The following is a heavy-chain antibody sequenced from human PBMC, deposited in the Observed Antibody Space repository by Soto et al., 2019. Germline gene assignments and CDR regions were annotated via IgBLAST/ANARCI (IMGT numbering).Heavy chain of an antibody. CDR2: VNPSGGHT. CDR3: ARGGHVVVVTAALDY. V-gene: IGHV1-46*04. J-gene: IGHJ4*02. D-gene: IGHD2-21*02. CDR1: GDTFTDYY. Sequence: QVQLMQSGAEVKKPGASVKVSCKASGDTFTDYYIHWVRQAPGQGLEWMGTVNPSGGHTTYAQHLLGRVTITGDTSTSTHYMELTSLPSDDTARYYCARGGHVVVVTAALDYWGQGTLVTVSS.